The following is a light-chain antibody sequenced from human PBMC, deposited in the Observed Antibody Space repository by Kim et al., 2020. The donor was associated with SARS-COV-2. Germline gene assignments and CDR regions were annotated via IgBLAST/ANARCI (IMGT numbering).Light chain of an antibody. J-gene: IGKJ5*01. CDR2: AAS. Sequence: ASVGDRVTITCRASQDISNDFAWYQQQPGKGPKLLIYAASTLQSGVPSRFSGSGSGTEFTLTISSLQPEDFATYYCQQVNSYPITFGQGTRLEIK. CDR1: QDISND. CDR3: QQVNSYPIT. V-gene: IGKV1-9*01.